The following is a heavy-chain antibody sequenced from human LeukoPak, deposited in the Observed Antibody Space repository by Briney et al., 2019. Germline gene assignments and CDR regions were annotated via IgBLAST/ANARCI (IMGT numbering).Heavy chain of an antibody. Sequence: ETLSLTCAVYGGSFSGYYWSWIRQAPGKGLEWVSAISGSGGSTYYADSVKGRFTISRDNSKNTLYLQMNSLRAEDTAVYYCAKXTXXLXXVXXXXXDYWXXGTLVTVS. CDR1: GGSFSGYY. V-gene: IGHV3-23*01. CDR2: ISGSGGST. CDR3: AKXTXXLXXVXXXXXDY. J-gene: IGHJ4*01.